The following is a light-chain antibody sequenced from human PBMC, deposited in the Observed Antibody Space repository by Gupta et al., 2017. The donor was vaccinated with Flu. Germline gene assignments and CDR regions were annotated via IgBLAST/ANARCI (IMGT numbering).Light chain of an antibody. CDR2: KAS. CDR1: QSISSW. V-gene: IGKV1-5*03. CDR3: QQYNSYPWT. Sequence: CRASQSISSWLAWYRQKPGKAPKLLIYKASSLESGVPSRFSGSGSGTEFTLTISSLQPDDFATYYCQQYNSYPWTFGQGTKVEIK. J-gene: IGKJ1*01.